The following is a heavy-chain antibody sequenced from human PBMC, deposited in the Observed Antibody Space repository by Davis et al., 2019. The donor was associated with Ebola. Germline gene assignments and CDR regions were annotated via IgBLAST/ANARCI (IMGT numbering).Heavy chain of an antibody. CDR1: GYDINTYS. Sequence: AASVKVSCKASGYDINTYSIIWVRQAPGQGLEWMGRIIPILGIANYAQKFQGRVTITADKSTSTAYMELSSLRSEDTAVYYCARGIEYLPQAVNYYYYGMDVWGQGTTVTVSS. J-gene: IGHJ6*02. D-gene: IGHD2-2*01. CDR2: IIPILGIA. V-gene: IGHV1-69*02. CDR3: ARGIEYLPQAVNYYYYGMDV.